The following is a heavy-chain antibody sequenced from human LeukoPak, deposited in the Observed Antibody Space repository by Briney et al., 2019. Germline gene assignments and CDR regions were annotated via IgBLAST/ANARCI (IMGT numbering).Heavy chain of an antibody. J-gene: IGHJ4*02. V-gene: IGHV1-2*02. CDR2: INPNSGGT. CDR3: ARGSDSSGYPGF. CDR1: GYTFTDYY. Sequence: ASVKVSCKTSGYTFTDYYMHWVRQAPGQGLEWMGWINPNSGGTNSAQKFQDRVTMTRDTSVSTAYMELSRLTSDDTAVYHCARGSDSSGYPGFWGQGTLVTVSS. D-gene: IGHD3-22*01.